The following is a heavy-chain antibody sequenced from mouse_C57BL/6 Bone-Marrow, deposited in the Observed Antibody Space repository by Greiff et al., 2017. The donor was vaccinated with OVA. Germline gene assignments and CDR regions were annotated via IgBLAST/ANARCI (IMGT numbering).Heavy chain of an antibody. CDR2: IRSKSNNYAT. V-gene: IGHV10-1*01. CDR3: VRHADYDSSFDV. Sequence: EVQLVESGGGLVQPKGSLKLSCAASGFSFNTYAMNWVRQAPGKGLEWVARIRSKSNNYATYYADSVKDRFTISRDDSESMLYLQMNNLKTEDTAMYYCVRHADYDSSFDVWGTGTTVTVSS. CDR1: GFSFNTYA. J-gene: IGHJ1*03. D-gene: IGHD1-1*01.